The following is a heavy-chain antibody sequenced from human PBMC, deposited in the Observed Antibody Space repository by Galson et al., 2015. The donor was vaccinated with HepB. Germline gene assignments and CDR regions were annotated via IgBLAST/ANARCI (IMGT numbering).Heavy chain of an antibody. Sequence: SVKVSCKASGYTFTNYVVNWVRQAPGQGLEWMGWMNTNTGNPTYAPAFAGRFVFSLDTSVTTAYLQISSLETDDTAVYYCARSPLRFLDWLPYYDYYYMDVWGEGTTVTVSS. CDR3: ARSPLRFLDWLPYYDYYYMDV. J-gene: IGHJ6*03. D-gene: IGHD3-3*01. CDR1: GYTFTNYV. V-gene: IGHV7-4-1*02. CDR2: MNTNTGNP.